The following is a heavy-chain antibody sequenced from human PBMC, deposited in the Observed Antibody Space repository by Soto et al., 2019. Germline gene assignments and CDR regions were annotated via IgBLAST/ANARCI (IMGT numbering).Heavy chain of an antibody. D-gene: IGHD2-2*01. CDR3: ASPRPDIVLVPAAIAAAGTPSTTWFDY. J-gene: IGHJ4*02. CDR1: GGTFSSYA. V-gene: IGHV1-69*13. Sequence: GASVKVSCKASGGTFSSYAISWVRQAPGQGLEWMGGIIPIFGTANYAQKFQGRVTITADESTSTAYMELSSLRSEDTAVYYCASPRPDIVLVPAAIAAAGTPSTTWFDYWGQGTLVTVSS. CDR2: IIPIFGTA.